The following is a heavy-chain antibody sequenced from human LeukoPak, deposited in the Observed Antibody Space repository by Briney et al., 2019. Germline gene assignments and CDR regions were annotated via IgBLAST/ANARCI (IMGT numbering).Heavy chain of an antibody. CDR3: ARHGPRGYCSGGSGLKLAPFDY. V-gene: IGHV4-39*01. CDR2: IYYSGST. Sequence: PSETLSLTCTVSGGSISSSSYYWGWIRQPPGKGLEWIGSIYYSGSTYYNPSLKSRVTISVDTSKNQFSLKLSSVTAADTAVYYCARHGPRGYCSGGSGLKLAPFDYWGQGTLVTVSS. J-gene: IGHJ4*02. CDR1: GGSISSSSYY. D-gene: IGHD2-15*01.